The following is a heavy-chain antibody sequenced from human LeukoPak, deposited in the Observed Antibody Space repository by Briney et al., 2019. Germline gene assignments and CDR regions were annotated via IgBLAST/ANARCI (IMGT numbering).Heavy chain of an antibody. Sequence: ASVKVSCKASGYTLTGYYIHWVRQAPGQGLEWMGWINPNSGGTNYAQKFQGRVTMTRDTSISTAYMELSRLRSDDTAVYYCARVSTVTTPATFDYWGQGTLVTVSS. CDR2: INPNSGGT. D-gene: IGHD4-17*01. CDR3: ARVSTVTTPATFDY. J-gene: IGHJ4*02. V-gene: IGHV1-2*02. CDR1: GYTLTGYY.